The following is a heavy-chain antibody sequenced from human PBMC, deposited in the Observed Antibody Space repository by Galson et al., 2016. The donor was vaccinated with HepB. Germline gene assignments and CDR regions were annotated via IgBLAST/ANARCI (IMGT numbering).Heavy chain of an antibody. D-gene: IGHD3-3*01. CDR1: GFSFSSYA. J-gene: IGHJ6*04. CDR2: ISGSGTTT. Sequence: SLRLSCAASGFSFSSYAMTWVRQAPGKGLEWVSGISGSGTTTYYADSVKGRFSISRENSQNTVYMEMNGLRAEDTALCYCAKVRSRGIFGVGYPYQGVDVWGKGTTVTVSS. CDR3: AKVRSRGIFGVGYPYQGVDV. V-gene: IGHV3-23*01.